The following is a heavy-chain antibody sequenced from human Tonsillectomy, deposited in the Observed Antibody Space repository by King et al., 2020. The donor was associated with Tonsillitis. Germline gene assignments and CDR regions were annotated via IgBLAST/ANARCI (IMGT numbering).Heavy chain of an antibody. Sequence: VQLVESGGGVVQPGRSLRLSCAASGFTFSSYGMHWVRQAPGKGLEWVAVIWYDGSEKYYVDSVKGRFTISRDNSKKTLYLQMNSLRAEDTAVYYCARDRSYMAVGGCELWGRGTLAT. CDR2: IWYDGSEK. V-gene: IGHV3-33*08. CDR3: ARDRSYMAVGGCEL. D-gene: IGHD3-3*01. J-gene: IGHJ2*01. CDR1: GFTFSSYG.